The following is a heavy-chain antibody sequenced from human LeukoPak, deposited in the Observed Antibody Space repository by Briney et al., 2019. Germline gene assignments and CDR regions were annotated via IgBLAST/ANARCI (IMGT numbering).Heavy chain of an antibody. V-gene: IGHV3-30*02. Sequence: QTGGSLRLSCAASGFTFSSYGMHWVRQAPGKGLEWVAFIRYDGSNKYYADSVKGRFTISRDNSKNTLYLQMNSLRAEDTAVYYCARDFGGGYGGPQGGFDYWGQGTLVTVSS. CDR2: IRYDGSNK. J-gene: IGHJ4*02. D-gene: IGHD4-23*01. CDR3: ARDFGGGYGGPQGGFDY. CDR1: GFTFSSYG.